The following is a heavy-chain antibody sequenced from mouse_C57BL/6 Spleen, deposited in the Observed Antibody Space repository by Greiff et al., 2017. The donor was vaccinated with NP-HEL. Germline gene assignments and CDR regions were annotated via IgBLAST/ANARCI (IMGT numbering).Heavy chain of an antibody. J-gene: IGHJ4*01. V-gene: IGHV1-55*01. CDR3: ARRIYDYDPYYAMDY. D-gene: IGHD2-4*01. CDR1: GYTFTSYW. CDR2: IYPGSGST. Sequence: QVQLKQPGAELVKPGASVKMSCKASGYTFTSYWITWVKQRPGQGLEWIGDIYPGSGSTNYNEKFKSKATLTVDTSASTAYMQLSSLTSEDSAVYYCARRIYDYDPYYAMDYWGQGTSVTVSS.